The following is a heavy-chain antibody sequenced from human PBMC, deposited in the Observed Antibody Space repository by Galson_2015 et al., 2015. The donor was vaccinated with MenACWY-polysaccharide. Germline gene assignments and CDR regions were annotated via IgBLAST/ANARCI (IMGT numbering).Heavy chain of an antibody. J-gene: IGHJ4*02. CDR2: IRGDGITT. CDR1: GFNFDSYA. D-gene: IGHD4-17*01. Sequence: SLRLSCAASGFNFDSYATHWVRQGPGKGLEWVSLIRGDGITTDYADSVKGRFTVSRDNSKNSLYLQMNSLRAEDTAFYYCAKDYGDFGPDFWGQGTLVTVSS. V-gene: IGHV3-43*02. CDR3: AKDYGDFGPDF.